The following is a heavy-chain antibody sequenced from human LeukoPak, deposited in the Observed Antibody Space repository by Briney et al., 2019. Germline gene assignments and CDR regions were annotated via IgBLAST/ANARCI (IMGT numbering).Heavy chain of an antibody. CDR1: GFIFSHHG. CDR3: ARDRGWELLHPLVFDY. J-gene: IGHJ4*02. CDR2: IRTDGVTT. V-gene: IGHV3-48*01. D-gene: IGHD1-26*01. Sequence: GGSLRLSCAASGFIFSHHGMNWVRQAPGKGLEWVSGIRTDGVTTYYADSVKGRFTISRDNAKNSLYLQMNSLRAEDTAVYYCARDRGWELLHPLVFDYWGQGTLVAVSS.